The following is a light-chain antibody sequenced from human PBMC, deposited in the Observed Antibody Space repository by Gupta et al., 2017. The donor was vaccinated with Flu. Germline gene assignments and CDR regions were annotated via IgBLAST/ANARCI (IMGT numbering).Light chain of an antibody. J-gene: IGLJ3*02. CDR2: YDD. CDR1: SSNIGNND. CDR3: ATWDDSLNGLV. V-gene: IGLV1-36*01. Sequence: QSVLTQPPSVSGAPRQRVTISRSGSSSNIGNNDVNWYQQLPGKAPKLLIYYDDLLPSGVSDRFSGSKSGTSASLAISGLQSEDEADYYCATWDDSLNGLVFGGGTKLTVL.